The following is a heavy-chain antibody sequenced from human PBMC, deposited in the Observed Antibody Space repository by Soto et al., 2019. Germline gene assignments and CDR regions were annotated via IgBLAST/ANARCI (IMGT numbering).Heavy chain of an antibody. CDR1: GYSISSGYY. CDR2: IYYSGST. Sequence: SETLSLTCAVSGYSISSGYYWGWIRQPPGKGLEWIGSIYYSGSTYYNPSLKSRVTISVDTSKNQFSLKLSSVTAADTAVYYCARHDRVNVVDNWFDPWGQGTLVTVSS. D-gene: IGHD2-15*01. J-gene: IGHJ5*02. CDR3: ARHDRVNVVDNWFDP. V-gene: IGHV4-38-2*01.